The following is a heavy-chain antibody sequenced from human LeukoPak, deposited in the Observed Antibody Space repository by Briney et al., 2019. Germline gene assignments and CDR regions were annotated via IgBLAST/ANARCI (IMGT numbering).Heavy chain of an antibody. J-gene: IGHJ4*02. CDR3: ARDAY. Sequence: SETLSLTCAVYGGSFSGFYWSWIRQPPGKGLEWIGCVYNSGTTVYNPSLTGRVTISVDTSKNQYSLNLRSVTAADAAVYYCARDAYWGQGILVTVSS. CDR2: VYNSGTT. CDR1: GGSFSGFY. V-gene: IGHV4-34*11.